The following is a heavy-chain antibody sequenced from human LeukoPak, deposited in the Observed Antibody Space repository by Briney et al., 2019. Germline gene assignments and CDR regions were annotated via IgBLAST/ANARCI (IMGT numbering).Heavy chain of an antibody. V-gene: IGHV4-39*07. CDR2: IYSSGST. Sequence: SETLSLTCGVSGGSITSSTYYWGWIRRPPGKGLEWIGSIYSSGSTSYNPSLKSHVTISVDASKSQISLKLTSVTAADTAVYYCARASDAFDIWGQGTMVTVSS. CDR1: GGSITSSTYY. J-gene: IGHJ3*02. CDR3: ARASDAFDI.